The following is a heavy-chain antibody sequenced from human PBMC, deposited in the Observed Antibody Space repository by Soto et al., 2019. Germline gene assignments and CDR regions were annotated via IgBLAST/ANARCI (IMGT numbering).Heavy chain of an antibody. Sequence: ASVKVSCKASGYTFTGYYMHWVRQAPGQGLEWMGWINPNSGGTNYAQKFQGWVTMTRDTSISTAYMELSRLRSDDTALYYCAREGGPHICSGGSCYSDYWGQGTLVTVSS. CDR2: INPNSGGT. J-gene: IGHJ4*02. CDR1: GYTFTGYY. D-gene: IGHD2-15*01. CDR3: AREGGPHICSGGSCYSDY. V-gene: IGHV1-2*04.